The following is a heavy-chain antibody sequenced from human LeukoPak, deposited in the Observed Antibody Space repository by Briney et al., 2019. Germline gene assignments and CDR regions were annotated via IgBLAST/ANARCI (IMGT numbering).Heavy chain of an antibody. CDR3: ARDRGQWLVSPYMDV. D-gene: IGHD6-19*01. Sequence: GGSLRLSCAASGFTFSSYEMNWVRQAPGKGLEWVSYISSSGSTIYYADSVKGRFTISRDNAKNSLYLQMNSLRAEDTAVYYCARDRGQWLVSPYMDVWGKGTTVTISS. CDR2: ISSSGSTI. J-gene: IGHJ6*03. V-gene: IGHV3-48*03. CDR1: GFTFSSYE.